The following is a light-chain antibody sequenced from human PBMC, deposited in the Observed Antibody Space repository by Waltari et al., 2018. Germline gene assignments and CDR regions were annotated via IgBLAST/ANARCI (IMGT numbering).Light chain of an antibody. Sequence: DIQMTQSPSSLSASVGDRVTIPCRASQSISSYLNWYQQKPGKAPKLLIYAASTRATGIPARFSGSGSGTEFTLTINSLQSEDLAVYYCQQYNEWPPLTFGGGTKVEIK. CDR1: QSISSY. CDR2: AAS. V-gene: IGKV1-39*01. CDR3: QQYNEWPPLT. J-gene: IGKJ4*01.